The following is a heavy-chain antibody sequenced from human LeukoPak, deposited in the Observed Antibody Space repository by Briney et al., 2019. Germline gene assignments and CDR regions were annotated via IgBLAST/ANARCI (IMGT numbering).Heavy chain of an antibody. CDR2: INPNSGGT. CDR1: GGTFSSYA. V-gene: IGHV1-2*02. CDR3: ARGPRLLRGWFDP. J-gene: IGHJ5*02. D-gene: IGHD2/OR15-2a*01. Sequence: ASVKVSCKASGGTFSSYAISWVRQAPGQGLEWMGWINPNSGGTNYAQKFQGRVTMTRDTSISTAYMELSRLRSDDTAVYYCARGPRLLRGWFDPWGQGTLVTVSS.